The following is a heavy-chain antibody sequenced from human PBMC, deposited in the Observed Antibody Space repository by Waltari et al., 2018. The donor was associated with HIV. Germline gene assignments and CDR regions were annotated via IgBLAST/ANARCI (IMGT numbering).Heavy chain of an antibody. CDR3: VGDRTSLTTGDFDS. J-gene: IGHJ4*02. CDR1: GIAFDLFT. Sequence: ELVESGGGLFKPGQSLRLSCNASGIAFDLFTMTWVRQAPGRGLEWVASISRGSSFSYYSDSFKGRISISRDNAKKSLFLQMNSLTADDTGLYFCVGDRTSLTTGDFDSWGQGAPVIVSS. CDR2: ISRGSSFS. V-gene: IGHV3-21*02. D-gene: IGHD1-1*01.